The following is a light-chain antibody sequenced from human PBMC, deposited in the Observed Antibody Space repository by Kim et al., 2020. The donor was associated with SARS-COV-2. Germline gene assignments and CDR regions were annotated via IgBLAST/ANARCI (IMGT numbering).Light chain of an antibody. V-gene: IGKV3-11*01. Sequence: LSLSSGEKATLSRSARKSVSSYLAWNQQKPRQAPWLLMYDASNRATGIPARFSGSGSGTDFTLTISGLVHEDFAVYYCQQRSNWTFGQGTKVGIK. CDR2: DAS. CDR1: KSVSSY. J-gene: IGKJ1*01. CDR3: QQRSNWT.